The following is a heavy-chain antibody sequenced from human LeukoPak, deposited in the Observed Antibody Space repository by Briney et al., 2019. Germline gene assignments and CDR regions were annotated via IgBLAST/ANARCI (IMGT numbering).Heavy chain of an antibody. V-gene: IGHV3-33*01. CDR3: ASVRSFALDY. D-gene: IGHD2-8*01. CDR2: IWYDGSNK. J-gene: IGHJ4*02. Sequence: GGSLRLSCAASGFTFSSFGMHWVRQAPGKGLEWVAVIWYDGSNKYYADSVKGRFTISRDNSKNTLYLQMNSLRAGDTAVYYCASVRSFALDYWGQGTPVTVSS. CDR1: GFTFSSFG.